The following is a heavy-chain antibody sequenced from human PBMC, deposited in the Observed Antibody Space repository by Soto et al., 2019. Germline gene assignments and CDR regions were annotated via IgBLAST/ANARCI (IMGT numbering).Heavy chain of an antibody. J-gene: IGHJ6*02. CDR3: ARGPFRPSAMDV. CDR1: GDNFKKNV. V-gene: IGHV1-69*10. CDR2: TIPALGKT. Sequence: ASVKVSCKTSGDNFKKNVFTWVRQAPGQGLEWMGGTIPALGKTHYIEKFQGRVTITVDDATRTVYMEVRDLTFEDTAIYYCARGPFRPSAMDVWGQGTTVTVSS. D-gene: IGHD3-10*01.